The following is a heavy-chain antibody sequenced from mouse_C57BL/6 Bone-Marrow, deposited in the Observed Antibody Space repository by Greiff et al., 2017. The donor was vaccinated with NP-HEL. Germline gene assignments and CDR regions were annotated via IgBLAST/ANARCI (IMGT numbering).Heavy chain of an antibody. Sequence: EVQRVESGGGLVKPGGSLKLSCAASGFTFSSYAMSWVRQTPEKRLEWVASISDGGSYTYYPDNVKGRFTISRDNAKNNLYLQMSHLKSEDTAMYYCARGGPIFYGNLYFDYWGQGTTLTVSS. CDR1: GFTFSSYA. CDR2: ISDGGSYT. V-gene: IGHV5-4*01. D-gene: IGHD2-1*01. J-gene: IGHJ2*01. CDR3: ARGGPIFYGNLYFDY.